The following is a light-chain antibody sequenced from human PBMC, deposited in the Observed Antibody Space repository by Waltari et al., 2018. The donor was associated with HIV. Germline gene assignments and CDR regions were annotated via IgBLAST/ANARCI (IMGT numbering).Light chain of an antibody. CDR3: GTWDSSLSAV. J-gene: IGLJ3*02. V-gene: IGLV1-51*01. CDR2: GSN. Sequence: QSVLTQPPSVSAAPGQTVTISCSRTSFNIGNHDVSWYQQPPGTTPKLPIYGSNHRPSGPPARFSGSKSGPSATRGITGLQTGDEAEYYCGTWDSSLSAVFGGGTKLTVL. CDR1: SFNIGNHD.